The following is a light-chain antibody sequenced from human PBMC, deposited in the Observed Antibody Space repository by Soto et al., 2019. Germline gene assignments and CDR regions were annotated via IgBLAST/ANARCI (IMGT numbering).Light chain of an antibody. J-gene: IGKJ3*01. CDR3: QQSYSTPFT. CDR2: AAS. CDR1: QSISSY. V-gene: IGKV1-39*01. Sequence: DIQMTQSPSSLSASVGDRVTITCRARQSISSYLNWYQQKPGKAPKLLIYAASRSQSGVTSRFPGSVSATDFTLTISSLRPEDFATYYCQQSYSTPFTFGAGTKVDI.